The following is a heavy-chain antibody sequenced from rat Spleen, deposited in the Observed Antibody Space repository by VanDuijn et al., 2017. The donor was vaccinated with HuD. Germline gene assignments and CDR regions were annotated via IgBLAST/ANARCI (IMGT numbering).Heavy chain of an antibody. CDR2: IWAGGGT. J-gene: IGHJ4*01. CDR1: GFSLTTHH. V-gene: IGHV2-13*01. Sequence: QVRLKESGPGLVQPSQTLSLTCTVSGFSLTTHHVSWVRQPPGKSLVWMGIIWAGGGTSYNSAVQSRLSISRDISKSQVFLKMNSLQTEDTATYYCARDRGVTMMVPLMDAWGQGTSVTVSS. D-gene: IGHD1-12*03. CDR3: ARDRGVTMMVPLMDA.